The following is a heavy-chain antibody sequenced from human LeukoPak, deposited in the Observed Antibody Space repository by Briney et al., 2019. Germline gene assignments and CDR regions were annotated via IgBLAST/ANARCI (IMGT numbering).Heavy chain of an antibody. CDR2: ISYDGSNK. J-gene: IGHJ4*02. CDR1: GFTFSSYG. Sequence: GGSLGLSCAASGFTFSSYGMHWVRQAPGKGLEWVAVISYDGSNKYYADSVKGRFTISRDNSKNTLYLQMNSLRAEDTAVYYCARGYCSSTSCYTAYWGQGTLVTVSS. V-gene: IGHV3-30*19. D-gene: IGHD2-2*02. CDR3: ARGYCSSTSCYTAY.